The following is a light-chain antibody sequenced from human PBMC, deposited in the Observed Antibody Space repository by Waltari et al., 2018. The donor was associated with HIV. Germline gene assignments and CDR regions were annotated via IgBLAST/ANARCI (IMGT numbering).Light chain of an antibody. CDR1: NIATYT. V-gene: IGLV3-21*02. Sequence: SYVLTQPPSVSVAPGQTAMIICGGDNIATYTVHWYQQRPCQAPVLVISGNSDRPSGIPERFSGSISGNTATLTSSRVEVGDEVGYFCQVWDATGDHPGVFGGGTKLTVL. CDR2: GNS. J-gene: IGLJ3*02. CDR3: QVWDATGDHPGV.